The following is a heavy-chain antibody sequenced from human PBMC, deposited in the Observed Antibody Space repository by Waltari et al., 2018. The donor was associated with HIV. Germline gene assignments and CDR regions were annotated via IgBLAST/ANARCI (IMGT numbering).Heavy chain of an antibody. V-gene: IGHV4-34*01. CDR2: ITHRASI. CDR1: GGSFSGYF. J-gene: IGHJ4*02. CDR3: ARSRGRIRWFEF. D-gene: IGHD3-16*01. Sequence: VQLQQWGAGLLKASETLSLTCAVYGGSFSGYFWTWIRQPPGKSLEWIGEITHRASINYNPSLKSRVSMSVDTSKNQFSLSLTSVTAADTAVYYCARSRGRIRWFEFWGQGTQVTVTS.